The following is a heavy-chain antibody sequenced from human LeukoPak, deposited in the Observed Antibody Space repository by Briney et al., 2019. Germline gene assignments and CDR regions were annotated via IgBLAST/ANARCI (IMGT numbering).Heavy chain of an antibody. V-gene: IGHV1-3*03. CDR2: INPGNGDT. CDR1: GYSFTSQD. Sequence: ASVTVSCKTSGYSFTSQDMHWVHQAPGQSLEWMGCINPGNGDTKYSQEFQGRVTITRDTSATTAYMELSSLRSDDMAVYYCTLYNYWGQGTLVTVSS. CDR3: TLYNY. D-gene: IGHD2-2*02. J-gene: IGHJ4*02.